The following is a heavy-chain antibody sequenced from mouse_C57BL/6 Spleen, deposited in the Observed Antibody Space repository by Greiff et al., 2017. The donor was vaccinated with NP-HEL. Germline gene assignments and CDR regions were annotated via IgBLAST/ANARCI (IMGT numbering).Heavy chain of an antibody. J-gene: IGHJ3*01. CDR3: ARAPLITPGFAY. D-gene: IGHD1-1*01. V-gene: IGHV1-64*01. CDR1: GYTFTSYW. Sequence: QVQLKQPGAELVKPGASVKLSCKASGYTFTSYWMHWVKQRPGQGLEWIGMIHPNSGSTNYNEKFKSKATLTVDKSSSTAYMQLSSLTSEDSAVYYCARAPLITPGFAYWGQGTLVTVSA. CDR2: IHPNSGST.